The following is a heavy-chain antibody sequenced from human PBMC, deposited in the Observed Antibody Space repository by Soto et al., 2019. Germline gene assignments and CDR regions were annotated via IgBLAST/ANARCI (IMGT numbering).Heavy chain of an antibody. J-gene: IGHJ3*02. V-gene: IGHV3-33*01. Sequence: PGGSLRLSCAASGFTFSSYGMHWVRQAPCKGLEWVAVIWYDGSNKYYADSVTGRFTISRDNSKNTLYLQMNSLRAEDTAVYYCAREGGDYAFDIWGQGTMVTVSS. D-gene: IGHD1-26*01. CDR3: AREGGDYAFDI. CDR1: GFTFSSYG. CDR2: IWYDGSNK.